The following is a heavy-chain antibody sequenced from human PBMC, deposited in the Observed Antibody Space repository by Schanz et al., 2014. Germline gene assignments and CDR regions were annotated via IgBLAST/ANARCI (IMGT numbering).Heavy chain of an antibody. CDR2: IKSKTDGGTR. CDR1: GFTLNNAW. D-gene: IGHD3-10*01. CDR3: TADLWFGAVWGVW. J-gene: IGHJ4*02. V-gene: IGHV3-15*01. Sequence: EVQLVESGGGLVKPGGSLRLSCATSGFTLNNAWMNWVRQAPGKGLQWVARIKSKTDGGTRDYAAPVKGRFTISTDDSKNTGYLQMNSRQTEDTPVYYCTADLWFGAVWGVWWGQGTLVTVSS.